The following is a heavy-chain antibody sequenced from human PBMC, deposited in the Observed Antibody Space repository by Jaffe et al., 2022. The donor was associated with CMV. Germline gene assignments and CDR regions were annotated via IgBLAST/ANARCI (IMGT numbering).Heavy chain of an antibody. D-gene: IGHD3-3*01. V-gene: IGHV1-69*01. CDR1: GGTFSSYA. Sequence: QVQLVQSGAEVKKPGSSVKVSCKASGGTFSSYAISWVRQAPGQGLEWMGGIIPIFGTANYAQKFQGRVTITADESTSTAYMELSSLRSEDTAVYYCARESSRGGVNYDFWSGYSLPYYYYYGMDVWGQGTTVTVSS. CDR3: ARESSRGGVNYDFWSGYSLPYYYYYGMDV. CDR2: IIPIFGTA. J-gene: IGHJ6*02.